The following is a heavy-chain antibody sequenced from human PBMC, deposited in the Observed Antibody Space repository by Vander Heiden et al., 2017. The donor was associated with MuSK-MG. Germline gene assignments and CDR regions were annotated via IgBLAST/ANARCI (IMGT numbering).Heavy chain of an antibody. V-gene: IGHV4-34*01. D-gene: IGHD3-3*01. CDR3: ARGRYYDFWSGYPLRGAFDI. CDR1: GGSFSGYY. Sequence: QVQLQQWGAGLLKPSETLSLTCAVYGGSFSGYYWSWIRQPPGKGLEWIGEINHSGSTNYNPSLKIRVTISVDTSKNQFSLKLSSVTAADTAVYYCARGRYYDFWSGYPLRGAFDIWGQGTMVTVSS. J-gene: IGHJ3*02. CDR2: INHSGST.